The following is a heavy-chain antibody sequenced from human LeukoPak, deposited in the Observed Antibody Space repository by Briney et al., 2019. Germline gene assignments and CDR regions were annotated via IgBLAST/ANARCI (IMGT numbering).Heavy chain of an antibody. J-gene: IGHJ5*02. CDR3: ARNMDYDSGGYPLGENWFDP. CDR2: INHSGST. D-gene: IGHD3-22*01. CDR1: GGSFSGYY. Sequence: SETLSLTCAVYGGSFSGYYWSWVRQPPGKGLEWIGEINHSGSTNYNPSLKSRVTISVDTSKNQFSLKLSSVTAADTAVYYCARNMDYDSGGYPLGENWFDPWGQGTLVTVSS. V-gene: IGHV4-34*01.